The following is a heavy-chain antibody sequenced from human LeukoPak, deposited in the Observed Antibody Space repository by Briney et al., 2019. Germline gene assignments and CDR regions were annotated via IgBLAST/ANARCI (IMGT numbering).Heavy chain of an antibody. D-gene: IGHD1-26*01. V-gene: IGHV5-51*01. CDR2: ISPGDSET. CDR3: ARHGVGHQALDI. CDR1: GYSFTSCC. J-gene: IGHJ3*02. Sequence: GESLKISCKGSGYSFTSCCIGWVRQMPGKGLEWMAIISPGDSETRYSPSFQGQVTISADKSITAAYLQWSSLKASDTALYYCARHGVGHQALDIWGQGTMVTVSS.